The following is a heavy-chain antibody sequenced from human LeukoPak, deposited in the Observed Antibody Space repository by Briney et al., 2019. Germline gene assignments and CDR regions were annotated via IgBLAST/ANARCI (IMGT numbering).Heavy chain of an antibody. CDR3: ARGPLRHYFDF. Sequence: SETLSRSCYVSGGSLSNYYWNWIRQPPGKGLEWVGFIYYSGSTNYNSSLKSRVTISLDTSKNQFSLKLSSVTAADTAVYYCARGPLRHYFDFWGQGTLVTVYS. D-gene: IGHD2-15*01. CDR2: IYYSGST. V-gene: IGHV4-59*01. J-gene: IGHJ4*02. CDR1: GGSLSNYY.